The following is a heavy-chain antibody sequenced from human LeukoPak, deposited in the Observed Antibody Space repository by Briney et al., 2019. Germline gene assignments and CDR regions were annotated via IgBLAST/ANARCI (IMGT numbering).Heavy chain of an antibody. CDR3: ARGGSVFAYFFDY. V-gene: IGHV3-23*01. CDR2: ISGSGGTT. Sequence: PGGSLRLSCAASGFIFSNYAMTWARLTPGKGLEWVSAISGSGGTTYYADSVKGPFTISRDSSTNTLYLQLSSLRAEDTAIYYCARGGSVFAYFFDYWGQGTLVTVSS. D-gene: IGHD3-10*01. J-gene: IGHJ4*02. CDR1: GFIFSNYA.